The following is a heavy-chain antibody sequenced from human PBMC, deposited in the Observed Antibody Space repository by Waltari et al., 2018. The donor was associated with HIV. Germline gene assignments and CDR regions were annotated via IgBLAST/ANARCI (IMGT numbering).Heavy chain of an antibody. CDR3: VRSKYSSSSGFDL. Sequence: EVQLVESGVGLVQPGGSVRLSCAASGSTFSTYGMNWVRQAPEKGLEWVSYISSSSSTIYSADSVKGRFTISRDNAKNSLYLQMNSLRAEDTAVYYCVRSKYSSSSGFDLWGRGTLVTVSS. V-gene: IGHV3-48*01. D-gene: IGHD6-6*01. J-gene: IGHJ2*01. CDR2: ISSSSSTI. CDR1: GSTFSTYG.